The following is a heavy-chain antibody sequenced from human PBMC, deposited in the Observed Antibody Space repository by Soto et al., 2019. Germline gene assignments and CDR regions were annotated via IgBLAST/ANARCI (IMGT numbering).Heavy chain of an antibody. D-gene: IGHD6-13*01. J-gene: IGHJ4*02. CDR1: GYPFPSYD. Sequence: ASVKVSCKASGYPFPSYDINWVRQATGQGLEWMGWMNPNSGNTGYAQKFQGRVTMTRNTSISTAYMELSSLRSEDTAVYYCARGIYSSTIFPVDYWGQGTLVTVSS. CDR3: ARGIYSSTIFPVDY. V-gene: IGHV1-8*01. CDR2: MNPNSGNT.